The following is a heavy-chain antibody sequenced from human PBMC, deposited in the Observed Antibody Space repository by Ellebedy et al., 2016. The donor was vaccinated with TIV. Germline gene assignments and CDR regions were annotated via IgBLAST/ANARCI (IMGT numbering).Heavy chain of an antibody. J-gene: IGHJ4*02. Sequence: MPSETLSLTCTVSGGSISSNSYYWGWIRQPPGKGLEWIGSIYYSGSTYYNPSLKSRVTISVDTSKNQFSLRLTSVTAADTAVYYCARVLRAGSNGDYFDYWGQGTQVTASS. V-gene: IGHV4-39*07. D-gene: IGHD3-3*01. CDR1: GGSISSNSYY. CDR3: ARVLRAGSNGDYFDY. CDR2: IYYSGST.